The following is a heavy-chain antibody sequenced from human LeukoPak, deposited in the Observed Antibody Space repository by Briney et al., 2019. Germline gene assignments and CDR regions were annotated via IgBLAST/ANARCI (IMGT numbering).Heavy chain of an antibody. Sequence: GASVKVSCKASGYTFISYGISWVRQAPGQGLEWMGWISAYNGNTNYAQKLQGRVTMTTDTSTSTAYMELRSLRSDDTAVYYCARVPVGATLDPLFDYWGQGTLVTVSS. CDR2: ISAYNGNT. D-gene: IGHD1-26*01. V-gene: IGHV1-18*01. J-gene: IGHJ4*02. CDR1: GYTFISYG. CDR3: ARVPVGATLDPLFDY.